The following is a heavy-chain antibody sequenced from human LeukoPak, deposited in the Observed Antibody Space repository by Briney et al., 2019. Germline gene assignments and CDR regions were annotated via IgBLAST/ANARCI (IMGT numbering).Heavy chain of an antibody. CDR1: GFTFSSYA. V-gene: IGHV3-23*01. CDR2: ISSGGST. J-gene: IGHJ4*02. CDR3: VKASDNAWYYFDY. Sequence: TGGSLRLSCAASGFTFSSYAMSWVRQAPGKGLEGVSAISSGGSTYYADSVKGRFTISRDKSKNTLYLQMNSLRGEDTAIYYCVKASDNAWYYFDYWGQGTLVTVSS. D-gene: IGHD2-2*01.